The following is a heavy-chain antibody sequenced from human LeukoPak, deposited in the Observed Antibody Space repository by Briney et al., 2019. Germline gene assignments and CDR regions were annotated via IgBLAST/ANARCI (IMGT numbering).Heavy chain of an antibody. CDR3: ARERYTAYGNFDY. D-gene: IGHD5-12*01. CDR1: GYTFTNHP. CDR2: INPNSGDT. Sequence: ALMKVSCKASGYTFTNHPMHWVRQAPGQGLEWMGWINPNSGDTNYVQKFQGRVTMTRDPSISTAYMELSGLRADDTAVYYCARERYTAYGNFDYWGQGTQVTVSS. V-gene: IGHV1-2*02. J-gene: IGHJ4*02.